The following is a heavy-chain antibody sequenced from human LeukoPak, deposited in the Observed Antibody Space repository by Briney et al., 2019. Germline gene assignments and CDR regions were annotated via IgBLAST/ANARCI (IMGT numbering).Heavy chain of an antibody. J-gene: IGHJ6*02. CDR2: IIPILGIA. CDR3: ASHTVCSGGSCYREVNYGMDV. D-gene: IGHD2-15*01. CDR1: GGTFSSYA. Sequence: SVKVSCKASGGTFSSYAISWVRQAPGQGLEWMGRIIPILGIANYAQKFQGGVTITADKSTSTAYMELSSLRSEDTAVYYCASHTVCSGGSCYREVNYGMDVWGQGTTVTVSS. V-gene: IGHV1-69*04.